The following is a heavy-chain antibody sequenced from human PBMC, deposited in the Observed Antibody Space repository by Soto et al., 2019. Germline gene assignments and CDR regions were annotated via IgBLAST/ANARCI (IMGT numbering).Heavy chain of an antibody. V-gene: IGHV3-15*01. CDR1: GFTFSNAW. Sequence: PGGSLRLCCAASGFTFSNAWMSWVRQAPGKGLEWVGRIKSKTDGGTTDYAAPVKGRFTISRDDSKNTLYLQMNSLKTEDTAMYYCTTDYRTWSGPQDPALARGMDVWGQGTTVTVSS. CDR2: IKSKTDGGTT. CDR3: TTDYRTWSGPQDPALARGMDV. J-gene: IGHJ6*02. D-gene: IGHD3-3*01.